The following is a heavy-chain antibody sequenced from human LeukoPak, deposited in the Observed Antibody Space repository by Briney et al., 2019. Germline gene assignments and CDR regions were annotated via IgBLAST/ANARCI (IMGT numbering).Heavy chain of an antibody. CDR2: VYHTGST. D-gene: IGHD4-17*01. CDR1: YYSISSGYY. V-gene: IGHV4-38-2*02. Sequence: SETLSLTCIVSYYSISSGYYWVWLRPPPGQRLEWIGSVYHTGSTYYNPSLKSRVTISIDTSKSEFSLKLNSVSATDTAVYYCARGNYGDFDYWGQGTLVTVSS. CDR3: ARGNYGDFDY. J-gene: IGHJ4*02.